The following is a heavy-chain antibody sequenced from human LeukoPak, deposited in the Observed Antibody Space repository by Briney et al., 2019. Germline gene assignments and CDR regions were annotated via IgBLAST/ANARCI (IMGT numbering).Heavy chain of an antibody. J-gene: IGHJ4*02. V-gene: IGHV1-2*06. CDR1: GYTFTDYH. CDR3: ARLYSSPDY. CDR2: INPNSGGT. D-gene: IGHD6-13*01. Sequence: ASVKVSCKASGYTFTDYHVHWVRQAPGQGLEWMGRINPNSGGTNYAQKFQGRVTMTRDTSISTAYMELSRLRSDDTAVYYCARLYSSPDYWGQGTLVTVSS.